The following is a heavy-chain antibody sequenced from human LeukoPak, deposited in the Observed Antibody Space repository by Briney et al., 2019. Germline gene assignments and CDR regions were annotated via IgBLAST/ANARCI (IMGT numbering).Heavy chain of an antibody. J-gene: IGHJ3*02. CDR1: GFTFSTYA. CDR3: ARDRGYSSAFDI. D-gene: IGHD5-18*01. V-gene: IGHV3-21*01. Sequence: NPGGSLRLSCAASGFTFSTYAVNWVRQAPGKGLEWVSSISSSSSYIYYADSVKGRFTISRDNAKNSLYLQMNSLRAEDTAVYYCARDRGYSSAFDIWGQGTMVTVSS. CDR2: ISSSSSYI.